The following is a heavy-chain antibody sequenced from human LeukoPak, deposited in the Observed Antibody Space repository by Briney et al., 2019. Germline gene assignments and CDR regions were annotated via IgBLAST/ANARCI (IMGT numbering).Heavy chain of an antibody. Sequence: PSETLSLTCTVSGGSISDYYWSWIRQPPGKGLEWIGYIYYSGSTNYNPSLKSRVTISVDTSKNQFSLKLSSVTAADTAVYYCARGLRGVYSYGLDRKYYFDYWGQGTLVTVSS. V-gene: IGHV4-59*01. CDR3: ARGLRGVYSYGLDRKYYFDY. J-gene: IGHJ4*02. CDR1: GGSISDYY. CDR2: IYYSGST. D-gene: IGHD5-18*01.